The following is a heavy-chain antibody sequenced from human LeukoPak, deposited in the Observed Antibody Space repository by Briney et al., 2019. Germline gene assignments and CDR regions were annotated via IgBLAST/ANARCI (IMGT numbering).Heavy chain of an antibody. D-gene: IGHD4-23*01. J-gene: IGHJ4*02. CDR1: GCTFSSYA. CDR2: IIPIFGTA. V-gene: IGHV1-69*13. Sequence: SLKVSCKASGCTFSSYAINWVRQAPGQGLEWMGGIIPIFGTANYAQKFQGRVTITADESTSTAYMVLSSLRSEDTAVYYCARGWLAETMVVTPYNYWGQGTLVTVSS. CDR3: ARGWLAETMVVTPYNY.